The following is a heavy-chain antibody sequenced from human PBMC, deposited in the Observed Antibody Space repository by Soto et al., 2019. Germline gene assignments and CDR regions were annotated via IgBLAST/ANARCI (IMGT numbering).Heavy chain of an antibody. Sequence: QVPLVQSGAEVKKPGASVKVSCKASGDTFSTYLMHWVRQAPGQRLEWMGWINVGNGNTEYSQKFQGRVTITRDTSASTAYMELSSLRFEDTAVYYCASGSWELLPFDYWGQGTLVTVSS. J-gene: IGHJ4*02. CDR1: GDTFSTYL. CDR3: ASGSWELLPFDY. D-gene: IGHD1-26*01. CDR2: INVGNGNT. V-gene: IGHV1-3*01.